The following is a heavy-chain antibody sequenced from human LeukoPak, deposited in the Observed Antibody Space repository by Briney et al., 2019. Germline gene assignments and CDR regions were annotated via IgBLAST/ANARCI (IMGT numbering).Heavy chain of an antibody. J-gene: IGHJ3*02. V-gene: IGHV3-7*05. D-gene: IGHD1-26*01. Sequence: GGSLRLSRAASGFTFSSYWMSWVRQAPGKGLEWLANIKQDGSEKYYVDSVKGRFTISRDNPKNSLYLQMNSLRAEDTAVYYCARYSGNYRAFDIWGQGTMVTVSS. CDR2: IKQDGSEK. CDR3: ARYSGNYRAFDI. CDR1: GFTFSSYW.